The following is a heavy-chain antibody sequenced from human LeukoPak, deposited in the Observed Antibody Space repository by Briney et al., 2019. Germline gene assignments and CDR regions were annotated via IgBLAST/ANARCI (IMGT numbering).Heavy chain of an antibody. CDR2: IYHSGST. CDR1: GGSISSGGYS. Sequence: PSETLSLTCAVSGGSISSGGYSWSWIRQPPGKGLEWIGYIYHSGSTYYNPSLKSRVTISADTSKNQFSLKLSSVTAADTAVYYCARGYSSGWYWGQGTLVTVSS. J-gene: IGHJ4*02. D-gene: IGHD6-19*01. CDR3: ARGYSSGWY. V-gene: IGHV4-30-2*05.